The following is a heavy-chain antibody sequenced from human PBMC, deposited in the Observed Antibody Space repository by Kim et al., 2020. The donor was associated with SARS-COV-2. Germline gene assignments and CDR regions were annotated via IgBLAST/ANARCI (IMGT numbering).Heavy chain of an antibody. V-gene: IGHV4-34*01. CDR2: INHSGST. CDR3: ASTYCSSTSCYRGYYYYYGMDV. D-gene: IGHD2-2*02. Sequence: SETLSLTCAVYGGSFSGYYWSWIRQPPGKGLEWIGEINHSGSTNYNQSLKSRVTISVDTSKNQFSLKLSSVTAADTAVYYCASTYCSSTSCYRGYYYYYGMDVWGQGTTVTVSS. J-gene: IGHJ6*02. CDR1: GGSFSGYY.